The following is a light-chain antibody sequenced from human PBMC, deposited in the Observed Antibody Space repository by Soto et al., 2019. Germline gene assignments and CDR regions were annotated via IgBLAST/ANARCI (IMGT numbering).Light chain of an antibody. CDR3: QQYNNWPPWT. CDR1: QSVSSN. J-gene: IGKJ1*01. Sequence: EIVMTQSPATLSVSPGERATLSCRASQSVSSNLAWYQQKPGQAPRLLLYGASTRATGIPARFSGSGSGTEFTLTISSLPSGDFAVYYCQQYNNWPPWTVGQGTKVQIK. V-gene: IGKV3-15*01. CDR2: GAS.